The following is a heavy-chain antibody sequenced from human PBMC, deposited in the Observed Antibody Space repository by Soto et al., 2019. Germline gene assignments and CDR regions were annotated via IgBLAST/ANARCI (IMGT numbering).Heavy chain of an antibody. CDR2: ISGSGGST. Sequence: GGSLRLSCAASGFTFSNYAMSWVRQAPGKGLEWVSAISGSGGSTYYADSVKGRFTISRDNFKNTLYLQMNSLRAEDTAVYYCAKDFFGGDGPYYYYGMDVWGQGTTVTVSS. V-gene: IGHV3-23*01. CDR3: AKDFFGGDGPYYYYGMDV. D-gene: IGHD2-21*02. CDR1: GFTFSNYA. J-gene: IGHJ6*02.